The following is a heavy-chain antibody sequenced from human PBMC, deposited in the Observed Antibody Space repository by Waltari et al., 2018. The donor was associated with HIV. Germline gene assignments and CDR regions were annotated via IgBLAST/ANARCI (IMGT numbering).Heavy chain of an antibody. D-gene: IGHD4-4*01. J-gene: IGHJ4*02. CDR1: GFSFGDFA. CDR3: TRSSKLDY. V-gene: IGHV3-49*03. Sequence: EVQLVEFGGGLVQPGRSLRLSCTGFGFSFGDFAISWFRRAPGKGLEWVGLIRSRIYGGATEYAASAKGRFTISRDDLKSVAYSQMNSLKTEDTAVYYCTRSSKLDYWGQGTLVTVSS. CDR2: IRSRIYGGAT.